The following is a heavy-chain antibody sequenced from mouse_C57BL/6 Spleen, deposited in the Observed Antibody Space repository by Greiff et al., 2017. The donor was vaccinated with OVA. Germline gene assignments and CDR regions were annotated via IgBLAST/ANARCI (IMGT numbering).Heavy chain of an antibody. CDR1: GYTFTSYW. V-gene: IGHV1-61*01. J-gene: IGHJ2*01. D-gene: IGHD2-5*01. CDR3: ARGHYSNYVSYYLDY. Sequence: VQLQQPGAELVRPGSSVKLSCKASGYTFTSYWMDWVKQRPGQGLEWIGNIYPSDSETHYNHKFKDKATLTVDKSSSTAYMQLSSLTSEDSAVYYCARGHYSNYVSYYLDYWGQGTTLTVSS. CDR2: IYPSDSET.